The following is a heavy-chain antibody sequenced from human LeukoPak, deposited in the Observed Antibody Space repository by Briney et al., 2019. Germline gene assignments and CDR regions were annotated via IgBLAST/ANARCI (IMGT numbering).Heavy chain of an antibody. CDR1: GGSISNYY. Sequence: SETLSLTCTVSGGSISNYYWSWIRQPPGKGLEWIGYIYYSGSTNYNPSLKSRLTMSVDISKNQFSLKLSSVTAADTAVYYCARGVKGLRGAFDIWGQGTMVTVSS. CDR2: IYYSGST. D-gene: IGHD3-10*01. J-gene: IGHJ3*02. CDR3: ARGVKGLRGAFDI. V-gene: IGHV4-59*12.